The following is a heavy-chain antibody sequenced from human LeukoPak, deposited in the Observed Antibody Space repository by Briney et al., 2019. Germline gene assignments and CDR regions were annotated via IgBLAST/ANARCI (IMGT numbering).Heavy chain of an antibody. Sequence: GGSLRLSCAASGFTFTSYSMSWVRQAPGKGLEWVSGTSDRGDYTYYADSVKGRFTISRDSSKNTLFLQMNSLRAEDAALYFCARKAQYNGHYPLDYWGQGTLVTVSS. D-gene: IGHD1-7*01. V-gene: IGHV3-23*01. J-gene: IGHJ4*02. CDR3: ARKAQYNGHYPLDY. CDR1: GFTFTSYS. CDR2: TSDRGDYT.